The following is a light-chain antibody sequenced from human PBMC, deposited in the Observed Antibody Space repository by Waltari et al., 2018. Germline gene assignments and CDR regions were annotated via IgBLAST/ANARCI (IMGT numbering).Light chain of an antibody. J-gene: IGLJ3*02. V-gene: IGLV2-23*01. Sequence: QSALTQPASVSASPGQSITLSCTGTSSAIWGYNLVSWYQHHPGKAPKIIIYEGNKRPSGVSYRFSGSKSGNTASLTISGLHTEDEADYYCCSYAGIGTLTFGGGTRVTVL. CDR3: CSYAGIGTLT. CDR1: SSAIWGYNL. CDR2: EGN.